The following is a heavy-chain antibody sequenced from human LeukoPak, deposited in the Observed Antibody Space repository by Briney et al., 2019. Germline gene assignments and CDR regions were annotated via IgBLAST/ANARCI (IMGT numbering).Heavy chain of an antibody. J-gene: IGHJ4*02. V-gene: IGHV4-34*01. CDR1: GGSFSGYY. D-gene: IGHD5-18*01. CDR2: INHSGST. Sequence: SETLSLTCAVYGGSFSGYYWSWIRQPPGKGLEWIGEINHSGSTNYNPSLKSRVTISVDTSKNQFSLKLSSVPAADTAVYYCARGLGTAMTFDYWGQGTLVTVSS. CDR3: ARGLGTAMTFDY.